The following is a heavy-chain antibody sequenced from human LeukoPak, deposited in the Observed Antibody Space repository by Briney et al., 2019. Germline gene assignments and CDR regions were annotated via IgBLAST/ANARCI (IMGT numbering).Heavy chain of an antibody. Sequence: PGGSLRLSCATSGFTFSNYWMHWVRQAPGKGLVWVSGINGDGRRTKYEDSVKGRFTVSRDNAKNTLYLQMNSLRAEDTAVYYCAKDPTDYYDFWSGYSNPPYYFDYWGQGTLVTVSS. D-gene: IGHD3-3*01. CDR2: INGDGRRT. J-gene: IGHJ4*02. V-gene: IGHV3-74*03. CDR3: AKDPTDYYDFWSGYSNPPYYFDY. CDR1: GFTFSNYW.